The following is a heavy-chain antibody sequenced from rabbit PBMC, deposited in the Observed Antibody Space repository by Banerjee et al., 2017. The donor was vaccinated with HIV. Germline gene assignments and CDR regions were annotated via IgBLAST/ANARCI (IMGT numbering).Heavy chain of an antibody. CDR2: IYIDSSEA. CDR3: ARAYNAANYYDL. CDR1: GIDFSNYYY. V-gene: IGHV1S45*01. J-gene: IGHJ4*01. Sequence: QQQLEESGGGLVKPGGTLTLTCKASGIDFSNYYYMCWVRQAPGKGLEWIGSIYIDSSEAWYASWAKGRFTISKTSSPTVTLQMNSLTTADTATYFCARAYNAANYYDLWGQGTLVTVS. D-gene: IGHD1-1*01.